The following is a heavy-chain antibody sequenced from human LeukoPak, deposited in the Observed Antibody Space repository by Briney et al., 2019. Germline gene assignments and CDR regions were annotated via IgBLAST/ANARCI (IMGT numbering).Heavy chain of an antibody. Sequence: GGSLRLSCAASGFTFDDYAMHWVRQAPGKGLEWVSGISWNSGSIGYADSVKGRFTISRDNAKNSLYLQMNSLRAEDTALYYCARVTYDSGWYYSGDYWGQGTLVTVSS. CDR3: ARVTYDSGWYYSGDY. J-gene: IGHJ4*02. V-gene: IGHV3-9*01. CDR2: ISWNSGSI. CDR1: GFTFDDYA. D-gene: IGHD6-19*01.